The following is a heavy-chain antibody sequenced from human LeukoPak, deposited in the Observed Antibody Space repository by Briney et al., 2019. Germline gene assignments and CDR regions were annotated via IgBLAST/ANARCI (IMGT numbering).Heavy chain of an antibody. D-gene: IGHD3-22*01. J-gene: IGHJ4*02. CDR3: AKDVPEIYYDSSGSFDY. CDR1: GFTFSTYW. Sequence: GGSLRLSCAASGFTFSTYWMHWVRQAPGEGLVWVSRIKSDGSDTSYADSVKGRFTISRDNSKNTLYLQMNSLRAEDTAVYYCAKDVPEIYYDSSGSFDYWGQGTLVTVSS. V-gene: IGHV3-74*01. CDR2: IKSDGSDT.